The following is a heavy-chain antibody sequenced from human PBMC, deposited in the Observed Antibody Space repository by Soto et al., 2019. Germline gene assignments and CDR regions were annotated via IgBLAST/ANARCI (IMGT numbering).Heavy chain of an antibody. J-gene: IGHJ4*02. V-gene: IGHV3-23*01. Sequence: EVQLLESGGGLVQPGGSLRLSCAASGFTFSSYAMSWVRQAPGKGLEWVSAISGSGGSTYYADSVKGRFTISRDNSKNTRYLQMNSLRAEDTAVYYCAKPDDFWSGPPDSWGKGTLVTVSS. CDR2: ISGSGGST. CDR1: GFTFSSYA. D-gene: IGHD3-3*01. CDR3: AKPDDFWSGPPDS.